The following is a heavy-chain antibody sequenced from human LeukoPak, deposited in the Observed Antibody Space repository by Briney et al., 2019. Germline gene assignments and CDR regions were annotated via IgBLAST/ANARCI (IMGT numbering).Heavy chain of an antibody. V-gene: IGHV3-30*18. CDR3: AKDLNKRKYGDYVDY. Sequence: GGCLRLSCAASGFTFSSYGMHWVRQAPGKGLEWVAVISYDGSNKYYADSVKGRFTISRDNSKNTLYLQMNSLRAEDTAVYYCAKDLNKRKYGDYVDYWGQGTLVTVSS. J-gene: IGHJ4*02. CDR2: ISYDGSNK. CDR1: GFTFSSYG. D-gene: IGHD4-17*01.